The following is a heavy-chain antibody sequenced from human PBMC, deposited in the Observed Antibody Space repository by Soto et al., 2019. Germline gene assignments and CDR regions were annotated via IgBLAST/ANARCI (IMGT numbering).Heavy chain of an antibody. CDR3: ARRGFIGDAFDI. D-gene: IGHD3-10*01. J-gene: IGHJ3*02. Sequence: SETLSLTCTVSGGSISSGGYYWSWIRQHPGKGLEWIGYIYYSGSTYYNPSLKSRVTISVDTSKNQFSLKLSSVTAADTAVYYCARRGFIGDAFDIWGQGTMVTVSS. CDR1: GGSISSGGYY. CDR2: IYYSGST. V-gene: IGHV4-31*03.